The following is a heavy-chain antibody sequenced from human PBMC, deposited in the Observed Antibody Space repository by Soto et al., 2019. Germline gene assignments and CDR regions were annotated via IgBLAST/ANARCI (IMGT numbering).Heavy chain of an antibody. Sequence: PSETLSLTGAVYGGSFSGYYWSWIRQPPGKGLEWIGEINHSGGTNYNPSLKSRVTISVDTSKNQFSLKLSSVTAADTAAYYCARGITMIVVVPNNSGNWFDPWGQGTLVTVSS. CDR1: GGSFSGYY. V-gene: IGHV4-34*01. J-gene: IGHJ5*02. CDR2: INHSGGT. D-gene: IGHD3-22*01. CDR3: ARGITMIVVVPNNSGNWFDP.